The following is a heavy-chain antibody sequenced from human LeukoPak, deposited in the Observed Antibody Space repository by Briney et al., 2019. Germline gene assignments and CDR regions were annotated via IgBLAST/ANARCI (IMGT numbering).Heavy chain of an antibody. CDR2: IKEDGSDK. CDR3: ARDLGSSVGY. V-gene: IGHV3-7*05. Sequence: PGGSLRLSCAASGFTFSTYWMNWVRQAPGKGLEWVAHIKEDGSDKYYVDSVKGRFTISRDNAMNSLYLQMNSLRAEDTAVYYCARDLGSSVGYWGQGTLVTVFS. CDR1: GFTFSTYW. D-gene: IGHD6-13*01. J-gene: IGHJ4*02.